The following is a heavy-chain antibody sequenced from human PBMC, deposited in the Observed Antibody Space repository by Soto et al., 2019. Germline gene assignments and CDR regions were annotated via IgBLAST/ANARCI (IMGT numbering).Heavy chain of an antibody. CDR1: GFSFINGW. CDR2: IKSKIDGGTT. Sequence: EVQLVESGGGLVKPGGSLRLSCAASGFSFINGWMSWVRQAPGKGLEWVGRIKSKIDGGTTDFSAPVKGRFTISRDDSKDTLYLQMNSQKTEDTAVYYCTTESTQRFCDGGPCYTLQTKIHDSWGQGTLVTVSS. V-gene: IGHV3-15*01. CDR3: TTESTQRFCDGGPCYTLQTKIHDS. J-gene: IGHJ4*02. D-gene: IGHD2-15*01.